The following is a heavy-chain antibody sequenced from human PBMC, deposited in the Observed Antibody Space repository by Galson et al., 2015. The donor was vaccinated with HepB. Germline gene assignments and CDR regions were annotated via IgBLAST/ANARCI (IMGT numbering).Heavy chain of an antibody. J-gene: IGHJ3*02. Sequence: SLRLSCAASGFTFSSYSMNWVRQAPGKGLEWVSSISSSSSYIYYADSVKGRFTISRDNAKNSLYLQMNSLRAEDTAVYYCARDIRSDDAFDIWGQGTMVTVSS. CDR2: ISSSSSYI. CDR3: ARDIRSDDAFDI. D-gene: IGHD4-17*01. V-gene: IGHV3-21*01. CDR1: GFTFSSYS.